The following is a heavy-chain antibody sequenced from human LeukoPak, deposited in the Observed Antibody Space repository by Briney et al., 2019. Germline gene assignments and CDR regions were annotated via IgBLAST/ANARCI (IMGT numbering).Heavy chain of an antibody. D-gene: IGHD2-2*01. CDR1: GFTFSSYA. Sequence: GGSLRLSCAASGFTFSSYAMHWVRQAPGKGLEWVAVISYDGSNKYYADSVKGRFTISRDNSKNTLYLQINSLRAEDTAVYYCAPVVPAAIGDYWGQGTLVTVSS. V-gene: IGHV3-30-3*01. CDR3: APVVPAAIGDY. CDR2: ISYDGSNK. J-gene: IGHJ4*02.